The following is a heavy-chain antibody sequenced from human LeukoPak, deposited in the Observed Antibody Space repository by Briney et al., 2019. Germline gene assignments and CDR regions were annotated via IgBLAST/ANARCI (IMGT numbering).Heavy chain of an antibody. CDR1: EFTFSNYW. Sequence: PGGSLSLSCAASEFTFSNYWMSWVSQAPGKGLEWVSPISGSGGSTYYADSVKGRFTISRDNSKNTLYLQMNSLRAEDTAVYYCAKSAVWGITGTFDYWGQGTLVTVSS. J-gene: IGHJ4*02. CDR3: AKSAVWGITGTFDY. V-gene: IGHV3-23*01. D-gene: IGHD1-20*01. CDR2: ISGSGGST.